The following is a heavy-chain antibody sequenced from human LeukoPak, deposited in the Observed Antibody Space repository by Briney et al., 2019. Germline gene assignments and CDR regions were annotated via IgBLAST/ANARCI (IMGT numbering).Heavy chain of an antibody. V-gene: IGHV4-30-4*01. D-gene: IGHD1-26*01. CDR1: GGSISSGDYY. J-gene: IGHJ4*02. Sequence: SETLSLTCTVSGGSISSGDYYWSWIRQPPGKGLEWIVYIYYSGSTYYNPSLKSRVTISVDTSKNQFSLKLSSVTAADTAVYYCARVLNLGASRWWYFDYWGQGTLVTVSS. CDR3: ARVLNLGASRWWYFDY. CDR2: IYYSGST.